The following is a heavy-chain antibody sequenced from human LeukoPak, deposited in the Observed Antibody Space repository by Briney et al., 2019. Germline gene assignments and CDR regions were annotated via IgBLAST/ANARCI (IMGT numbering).Heavy chain of an antibody. J-gene: IGHJ4*02. CDR1: GFTFSSYS. CDR3: ASDYYDMKGTGY. V-gene: IGHV3-21*01. D-gene: IGHD3-22*01. CDR2: ISSSSSYI. Sequence: GGSLRLSCAASGFTFSSYSMNWVRQAPGKGLEWVSSISSSSSYIYYADSVKGRFTISRDNAKNSLYLQMNSLRAKDTAVYYCASDYYDMKGTGYWGQGTLVTVSS.